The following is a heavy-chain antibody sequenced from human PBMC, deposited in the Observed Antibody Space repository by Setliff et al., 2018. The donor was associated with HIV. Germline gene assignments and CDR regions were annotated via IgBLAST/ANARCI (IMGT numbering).Heavy chain of an antibody. J-gene: IGHJ3*01. CDR3: ARPRVFDSFDV. CDR2: ISPNNGAA. D-gene: IGHD6-6*01. CDR1: GYMILGYK. V-gene: IGHV1-2*06. Sequence: GASVKVSCKAIGYMILGYKMNWVRQAPGQGLEWIGRISPNNGAAGYAPKFQGRVSMTLDTSISTAYLEIPRLTSDDAAVYFCARPRVFDSFDVWGQGTKVTVSS.